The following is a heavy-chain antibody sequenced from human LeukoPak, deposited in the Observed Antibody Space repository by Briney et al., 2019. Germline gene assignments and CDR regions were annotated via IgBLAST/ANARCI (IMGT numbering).Heavy chain of an antibody. CDR3: ARDPGDYVGNDAFDI. D-gene: IGHD4-17*01. J-gene: IGHJ3*02. CDR2: IWYDGSNK. V-gene: IGHV3-33*01. Sequence: PGGSLRLSCAASGFTFSSYGMHWVRQAPGKGLEWVAVIWYDGSNKYYADSVKGRFTVSRDNSKNTVYLQMNSLRAEDTAVYYCARDPGDYVGNDAFDIWGQGTMVTVYS. CDR1: GFTFSSYG.